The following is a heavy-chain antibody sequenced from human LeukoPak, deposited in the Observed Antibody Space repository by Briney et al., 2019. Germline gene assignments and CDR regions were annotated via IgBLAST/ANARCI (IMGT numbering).Heavy chain of an antibody. CDR3: ARWPWFEGAFDI. Sequence: GGSLRLSCAASGFTFSSYAMHWVRQAPGKGLEWVSVIYTGGSTHYADSVKGRFTISRNNSKNTLYLEMNSLRAEDTAVYYCARWPWFEGAFDIWGQGTMVTVSS. CDR2: IYTGGST. D-gene: IGHD3-10*01. V-gene: IGHV3-53*01. J-gene: IGHJ3*02. CDR1: GFTFSSYA.